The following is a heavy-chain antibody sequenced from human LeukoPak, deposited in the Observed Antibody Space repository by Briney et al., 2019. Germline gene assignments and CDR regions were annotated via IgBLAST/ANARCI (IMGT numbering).Heavy chain of an antibody. CDR1: GGSISSYY. CDR2: IYYSGST. Sequence: SETLSLTCTVSGGSISSYYWSWMRQPPGKGLEGIGYIYYSGSTNYNPSLKSRVTISVDTSKNQLSLKLSSVTAADTDVYYCARGWYYYVSGSGYYYGMDVWGQGTTVTVSS. V-gene: IGHV4-59*01. CDR3: ARGWYYYVSGSGYYYGMDV. J-gene: IGHJ6*02. D-gene: IGHD3-10*01.